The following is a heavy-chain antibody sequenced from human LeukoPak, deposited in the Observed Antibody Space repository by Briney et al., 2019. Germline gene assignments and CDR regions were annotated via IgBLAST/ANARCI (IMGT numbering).Heavy chain of an antibody. Sequence: SETLSLTCTVSGGSISSSSYYWGWIRQPPGKGLEWIVSIYHSGSTYYNPSLKSRVTISVDRSKNQFSLKLSSVTAADTAVYYCAGGDSSGYYPVFDYWGQGTLVTVSS. CDR3: AGGDSSGYYPVFDY. CDR2: IYHSGST. J-gene: IGHJ4*02. D-gene: IGHD3-22*01. V-gene: IGHV4-39*07. CDR1: GGSISSSSYY.